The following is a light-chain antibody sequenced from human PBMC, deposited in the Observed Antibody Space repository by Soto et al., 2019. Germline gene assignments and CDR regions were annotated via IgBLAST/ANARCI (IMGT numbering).Light chain of an antibody. CDR3: SSYAGSNNKV. CDR1: SSDVGGYNY. Sequence: ALTQPPSASGSPGQSVTISCTGTSSDVGGYNYVSWYQQHPGKAPKLMIYEVSKRPSGVPDRFSGSKSGNTASLTVSGLQAEDEADYYCSSYAGSNNKVFGTGTTVTVL. CDR2: EVS. J-gene: IGLJ1*01. V-gene: IGLV2-8*01.